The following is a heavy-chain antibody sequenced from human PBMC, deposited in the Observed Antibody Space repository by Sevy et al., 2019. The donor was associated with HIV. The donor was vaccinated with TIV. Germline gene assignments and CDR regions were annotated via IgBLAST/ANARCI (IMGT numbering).Heavy chain of an antibody. CDR2: IYSKGNS. CDR1: GGSITSYS. D-gene: IGHD6-19*01. J-gene: IGHJ5*02. V-gene: IGHV4-4*07. CDR3: GREGGASSAGFENWFGP. Sequence: SETLSLTCTVSGGSITSYSWSWIRQPAGKGLEWLGRIYSKGNSNYNPSLKSRVTRSVDTSKNQFSLKLTTVNATDTAVYFCGREGGASSAGFENWFGPWGQGTLVTVSS.